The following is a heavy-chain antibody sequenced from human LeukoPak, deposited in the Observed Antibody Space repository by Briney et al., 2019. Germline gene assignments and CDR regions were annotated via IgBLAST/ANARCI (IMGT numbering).Heavy chain of an antibody. D-gene: IGHD3-22*01. CDR1: GFTFSSYA. CDR2: ISGSGGST. J-gene: IGHJ4*02. V-gene: IGHV3-23*01. Sequence: GGSLRLSCAASGFTFSSYAMGWVRQAPGKGLEWVSAISGSGGSTYYADSVKGRFTISRGNSENTLYLQMNSLRAEDTAVYYCAKSYYDSSGYYYFDYWGQGTLVTVSS. CDR3: AKSYYDSSGYYYFDY.